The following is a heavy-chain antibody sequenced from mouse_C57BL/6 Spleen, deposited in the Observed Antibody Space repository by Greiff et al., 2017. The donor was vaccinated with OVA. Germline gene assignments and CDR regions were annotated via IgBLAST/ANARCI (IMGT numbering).Heavy chain of an antibody. Sequence: QVQLQQPGAELVKPGASVKLSCKASGYTFTSYWMHWVKQRPGQGLEWIGKIHPNSSSPNYNEKFKSKATLTVDKSSSTAYMQLSRLTSEDSAVYYFDRCATTVVGGDAMDYWGQGTSVTVSS. CDR2: IHPNSSSP. CDR3: DRCATTVVGGDAMDY. CDR1: GYTFTSYW. V-gene: IGHV1-64*01. J-gene: IGHJ4*01. D-gene: IGHD1-1*01.